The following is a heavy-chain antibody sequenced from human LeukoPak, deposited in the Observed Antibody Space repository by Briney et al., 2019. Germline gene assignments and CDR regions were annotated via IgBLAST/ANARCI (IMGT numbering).Heavy chain of an antibody. J-gene: IGHJ4*02. CDR2: INHSGST. Sequence: SETLSLTCAVYGGSFSGYYWSWIRQPPGKGLEWIGEINHSGSTNYNPSLKSRVTISVDTSKNQFSLKLSSVTAADTAVYYCARVGAQTTDFDYWGQGTLVTVSS. D-gene: IGHD1-1*01. CDR1: GGSFSGYY. CDR3: ARVGAQTTDFDY. V-gene: IGHV4-34*01.